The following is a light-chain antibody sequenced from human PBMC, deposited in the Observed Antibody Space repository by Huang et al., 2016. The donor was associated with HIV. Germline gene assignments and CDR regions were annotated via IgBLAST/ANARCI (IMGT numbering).Light chain of an antibody. CDR1: QSVSVY. CDR3: QQRSDWPPT. J-gene: IGKJ1*01. V-gene: IGKV3-11*01. Sequence: EIVLAQSPVTLSLSPGERATLACRASQSVSVYLAWYQQKAGQPPRLLIYNASNRATGIPARFSGSGSGTDFTLTSSSLEPEDFAVYYCQQRSDWPPTFGRGTKVEIK. CDR2: NAS.